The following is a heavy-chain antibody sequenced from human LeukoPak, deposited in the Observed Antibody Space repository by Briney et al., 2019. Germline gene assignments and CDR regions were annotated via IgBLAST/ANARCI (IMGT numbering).Heavy chain of an antibody. CDR3: ARESAGIAARPPDY. D-gene: IGHD6-6*01. CDR2: ISYDGSNK. J-gene: IGHJ4*02. Sequence: PGGSLRLSCAASGFTFSSYAMHWVRQAPGKGLEWVAVISYDGSNKYYADSVKGRFTISRDNSKNTLYLQMNSLRAEDTAVYYCARESAGIAARPPDYWGQGTLVTVSS. CDR1: GFTFSSYA. V-gene: IGHV3-30-3*01.